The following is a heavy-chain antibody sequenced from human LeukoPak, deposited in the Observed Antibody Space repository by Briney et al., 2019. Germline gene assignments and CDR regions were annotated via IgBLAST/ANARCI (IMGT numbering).Heavy chain of an antibody. D-gene: IGHD3-3*01. CDR2: INAGNGNT. CDR1: GYTFTSYA. Sequence: GASAKVSCKASGYTFTSYAMHWVRQAPGQRLEWMGWINAGNGNTKYSQKFQGRVTITRDTSASTAYMELSSLRSEDTAVYYCARGRDFWSGYYPFDYWGQGTLVTVSS. V-gene: IGHV1-3*01. J-gene: IGHJ4*02. CDR3: ARGRDFWSGYYPFDY.